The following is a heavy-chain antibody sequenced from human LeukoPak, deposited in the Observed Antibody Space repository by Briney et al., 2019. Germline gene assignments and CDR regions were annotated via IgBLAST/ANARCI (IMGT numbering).Heavy chain of an antibody. J-gene: IGHJ5*02. Sequence: SVKVSCKASGGTFRTTGISWLRQAPGQGPEWMGGILPMLGRGNYPQKLQGRVTITAEESTNTVYMELSGLRSEDTATYYCAKEGGTFNWFDPWGQGTLVTVSA. CDR3: AKEGGTFNWFDP. V-gene: IGHV1-69*13. CDR2: ILPMLGRG. CDR1: GGTFRTTG. D-gene: IGHD3-16*01.